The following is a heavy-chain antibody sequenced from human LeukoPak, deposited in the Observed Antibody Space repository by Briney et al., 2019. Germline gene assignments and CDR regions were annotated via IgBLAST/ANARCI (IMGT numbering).Heavy chain of an antibody. CDR1: GGSVSGYY. CDR2: FYYTGTT. D-gene: IGHD3-22*01. CDR3: ARGREFHYDRSDYRYFFDY. J-gene: IGHJ4*02. Sequence: PSDTLSLTCTVSGGSVSGYYWSWIRQPPGKGLEWIGYFYYTGTTNYNPSLKSRVTISVDTSRNQFSLNLRSVTAADTAVYYCARGREFHYDRSDYRYFFDYWGQGTLLTVSS. V-gene: IGHV4-59*02.